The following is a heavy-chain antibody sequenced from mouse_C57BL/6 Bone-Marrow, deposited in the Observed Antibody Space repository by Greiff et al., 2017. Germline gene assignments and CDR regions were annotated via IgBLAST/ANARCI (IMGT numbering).Heavy chain of an antibody. D-gene: IGHD1-1*01. CDR1: GYTFTSYW. J-gene: IGHJ3*01. V-gene: IGHV1-7*01. CDR3: ARGPLGVVAPLAY. Sequence: VQLQQSGAELAKPGASVKLSCKASGYTFTSYWMHWVKQRPGQGLEWIGYINPSSGYTKYNQKFKDKATLTADKSSSTAYMQLSSLTYEDSAVYYCARGPLGVVAPLAYWGQGTLVTVSA. CDR2: INPSSGYT.